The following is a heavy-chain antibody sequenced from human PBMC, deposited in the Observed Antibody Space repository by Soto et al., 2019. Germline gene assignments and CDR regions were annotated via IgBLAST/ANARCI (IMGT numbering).Heavy chain of an antibody. Sequence: QVQLVQSGAEAKKPGASVKVSCKASGYTFTAYAIHWVRQAPGQRLDWMGWINAGNGDTKCSQKFQGRVTITTDTSAATAYMELSSLRSEDTAVYYCTLIRFSSGWYFDYWGQGTLVTVSS. D-gene: IGHD6-19*01. CDR3: TLIRFSSGWYFDY. CDR2: INAGNGDT. V-gene: IGHV1-3*01. J-gene: IGHJ4*02. CDR1: GYTFTAYA.